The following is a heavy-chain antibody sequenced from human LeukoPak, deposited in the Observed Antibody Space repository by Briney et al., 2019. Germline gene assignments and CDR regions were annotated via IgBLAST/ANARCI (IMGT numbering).Heavy chain of an antibody. V-gene: IGHV1-69*05. J-gene: IGHJ4*02. CDR2: INPMFGTA. CDR3: ARGVAGTVDYFDY. CDR1: GVTFSTYA. D-gene: IGHD6-19*01. Sequence: SVKVSCKASGVTFSTYAISWVRQAPGQGLEWMGGINPMFGTANYAQKFQGRVTITTDESTSTAYMELSSLRSEDTAVYYCARGVAGTVDYFDYWGQGTLVTVSS.